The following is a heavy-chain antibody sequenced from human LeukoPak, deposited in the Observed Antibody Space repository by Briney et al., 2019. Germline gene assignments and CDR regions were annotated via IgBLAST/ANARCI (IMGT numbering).Heavy chain of an antibody. CDR1: GFTFDDYA. V-gene: IGHV3-9*01. Sequence: PGGSLRLSCAASGFTFDDYAMHWVRQAPGKGLEWVSGISWNSGSIGYADSVKGRFTISRDNAKNSLYLQMNSLRAEDTAVYYCARDQHYYDSSGFYYWGQGTLVTVSS. CDR3: ARDQHYYDSSGFYY. J-gene: IGHJ4*02. CDR2: ISWNSGSI. D-gene: IGHD3-22*01.